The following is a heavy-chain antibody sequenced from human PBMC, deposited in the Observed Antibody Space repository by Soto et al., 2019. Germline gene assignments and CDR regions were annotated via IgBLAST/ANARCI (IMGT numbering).Heavy chain of an antibody. CDR1: GFTFSSYA. CDR3: TRDGRRGYDMDV. Sequence: WGSLRLSCAASGFTFSSYAMHWVRQAPGKGLEWVAVISYDGSNKYYADSVRGRFTISRDNAKNSLYLQMTSLRDEDTGVYYCTRDGRRGYDMDVWGQGTTVTVSS. V-gene: IGHV3-30-3*01. J-gene: IGHJ6*02. CDR2: ISYDGSNK. D-gene: IGHD1-26*01.